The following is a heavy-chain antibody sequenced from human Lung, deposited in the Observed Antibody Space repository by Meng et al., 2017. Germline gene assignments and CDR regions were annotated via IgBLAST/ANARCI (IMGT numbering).Heavy chain of an antibody. D-gene: IGHD3-9*01. V-gene: IGHV3-74*03. Sequence: GGSLRLSCAASGFTFSSYNMHWVRQTPGEGLVWVSRINTDASITTYADSVKGRFTISRDDAKNTLYLQMNSLRAEDTAVYYCARDADWVIFDHWGQGALVTVSS. CDR3: ARDADWVIFDH. CDR2: INTDASIT. J-gene: IGHJ4*02. CDR1: GFTFSSYN.